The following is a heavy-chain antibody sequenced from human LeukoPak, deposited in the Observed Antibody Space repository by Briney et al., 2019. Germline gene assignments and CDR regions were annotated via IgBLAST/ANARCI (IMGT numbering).Heavy chain of an antibody. V-gene: IGHV3-74*01. J-gene: IGHJ4*02. CDR2: IKSDGITT. D-gene: IGHD5-12*01. Sequence: SGGSLRLSCAASGFTFSTSWMHWVRQVSGKELLWVARIKSDGITTTYADSVKGRFTISRDNAKNTLYLQMNSLRAEDTAVYYCLRDEFSGPHRYWGQGTLVSVSS. CDR1: GFTFSTSW. CDR3: LRDEFSGPHRY.